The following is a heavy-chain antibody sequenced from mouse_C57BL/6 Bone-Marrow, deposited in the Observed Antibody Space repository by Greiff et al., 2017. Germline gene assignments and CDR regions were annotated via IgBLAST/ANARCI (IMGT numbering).Heavy chain of an antibody. CDR1: GYTFTSYW. V-gene: IGHV1-55*01. J-gene: IGHJ3*01. CDR3: ARGDYDYDGFAY. D-gene: IGHD2-4*01. CDR2: IYPGSGST. Sequence: QVQLQQPGAELVKPGASVKMSCKASGYTFTSYWITWVKQRPGQGLEWIGDIYPGSGSTNYNEKFKSKATQTVDTSSSTAYMQLSSLTSEDSAVYYCARGDYDYDGFAYWGQGTLVTVSA.